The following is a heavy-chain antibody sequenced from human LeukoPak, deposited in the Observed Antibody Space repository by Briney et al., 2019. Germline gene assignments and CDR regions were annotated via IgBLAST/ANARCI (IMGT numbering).Heavy chain of an antibody. Sequence: SETLSLTCTISGGSIRTYYWTWIRQPPGKGLEWIAYVYYSGNANYNPTLKSRVTISVDTSKNQFSLKLSSVTAADTAVYYCARVGSGSFDYWGQGTLVAVSS. CDR3: ARVGSGSFDY. D-gene: IGHD1-26*01. CDR1: GGSIRTYY. CDR2: VYYSGNA. J-gene: IGHJ4*02. V-gene: IGHV4-59*01.